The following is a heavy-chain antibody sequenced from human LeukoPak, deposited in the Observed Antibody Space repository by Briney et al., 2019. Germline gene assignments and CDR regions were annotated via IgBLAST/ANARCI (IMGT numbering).Heavy chain of an antibody. Sequence: PGGSLRLSCAASGFSFSNYAMSWVRQAPGQGLEWVSAISANSGNTYYADSVRGRFTISRDNSKNTLYLQMNSLRAEDTALYYCARGVGDDSSGYYPYYYYYYYMDVWGKGTTVTVSS. CDR3: ARGVGDDSSGYYPYYYYYYYMDV. D-gene: IGHD3-22*01. V-gene: IGHV3-23*01. J-gene: IGHJ6*03. CDR2: ISANSGNT. CDR1: GFSFSNYA.